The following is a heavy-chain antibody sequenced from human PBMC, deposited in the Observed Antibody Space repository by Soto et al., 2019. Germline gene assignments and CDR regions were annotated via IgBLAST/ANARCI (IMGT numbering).Heavy chain of an antibody. J-gene: IGHJ3*02. CDR1: GYTLTSYG. V-gene: IGHV1-18*01. Sequence: QVHLVQSGAEVKKPGASVKASCKASGYTLTSYGISWVRQAPGQGLQWMGWISAYNGNTNYADKFQGRVTMTTDTSTSTAHMEVRSLRSDDTAVYYCARAGAFYETSGYPWSTFDIWGQGTMVTVSS. CDR3: ARAGAFYETSGYPWSTFDI. D-gene: IGHD3-22*01. CDR2: ISAYNGNT.